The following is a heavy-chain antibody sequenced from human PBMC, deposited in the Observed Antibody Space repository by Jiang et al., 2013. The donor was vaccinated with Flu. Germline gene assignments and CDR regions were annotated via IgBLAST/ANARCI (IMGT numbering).Heavy chain of an antibody. CDR3: AREDYPYNWFDP. CDR2: IYTSGST. V-gene: IGHV4-61*02. CDR1: GGSISSGSYY. J-gene: IGHJ5*02. Sequence: PGLVKPSQTPSLTCTVSGGSISSGSYYWSWIRQPAGKGLEWIGRIYTSGSTNYNPSLKSRVTISVDTSKNQFSLKLSSVTAADTAVYYCAREDYPYNWFDPWGQGTLVTVSS. D-gene: IGHD4-11*01.